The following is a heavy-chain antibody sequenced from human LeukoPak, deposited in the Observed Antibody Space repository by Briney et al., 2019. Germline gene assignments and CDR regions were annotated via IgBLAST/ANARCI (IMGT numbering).Heavy chain of an antibody. V-gene: IGHV3-48*04. CDR2: ISSSSSTI. D-gene: IGHD3-10*01. CDR1: GFTFSSYS. J-gene: IGHJ5*02. CDR3: ARDSRGGWFDP. Sequence: GGSLRLSCAASGFTFSSYSMNRVRQAPGKGLEWVSYISSSSSTIYYADSVKGRFTISRDNAKNSLYLQMNSLRAEDTAVYYCARDSRGGWFDPWGQGTLVAVSS.